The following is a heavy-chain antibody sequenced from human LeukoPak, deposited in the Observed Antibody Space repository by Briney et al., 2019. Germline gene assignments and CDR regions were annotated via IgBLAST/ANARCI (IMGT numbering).Heavy chain of an antibody. Sequence: GGSLRLSCAASGFTFSSYAMSWVRQAPGKGLEWVSAISGSGGSTYYADSVKGRFTISRDNSKNTLYLQLNSLRAEDTAVYYCAKGLRITIFGVVIRVVYDYYMDVWGKGTTVTISS. CDR2: ISGSGGST. CDR1: GFTFSSYA. J-gene: IGHJ6*03. V-gene: IGHV3-23*01. CDR3: AKGLRITIFGVVIRVVYDYYMDV. D-gene: IGHD3-3*01.